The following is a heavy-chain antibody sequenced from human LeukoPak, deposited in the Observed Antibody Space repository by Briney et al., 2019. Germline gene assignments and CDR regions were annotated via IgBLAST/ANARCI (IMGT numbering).Heavy chain of an antibody. Sequence: GESLRLSCAASGLTFSSYWMSWVRQAPGKGLEWVANVKQDGSEKYYVDSVRGRFTISRENARNSLYLQMNSLRAEDTAVYYCARNLGASSWYGFDYWGQGTLVTVSS. CDR3: ARNLGASSWYGFDY. V-gene: IGHV3-7*01. D-gene: IGHD6-13*01. CDR2: VKQDGSEK. J-gene: IGHJ4*02. CDR1: GLTFSSYW.